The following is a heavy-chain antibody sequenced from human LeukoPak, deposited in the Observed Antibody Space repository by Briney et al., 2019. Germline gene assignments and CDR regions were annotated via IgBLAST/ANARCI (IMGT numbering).Heavy chain of an antibody. D-gene: IGHD5-18*01. CDR3: ARKTEDTAMVTDAFDI. J-gene: IGHJ3*02. CDR1: GYSFTSYW. CDR2: IYPGDSDT. Sequence: GESLKISCKGSGYSFTSYWIGWVRQMPGKSLEWMGIIYPGDSDTKYSPSFQGQVTISVDKSISTAYLQWSSLKASDTAMYYCARKTEDTAMVTDAFDIWGQGTMVTVSS. V-gene: IGHV5-51*01.